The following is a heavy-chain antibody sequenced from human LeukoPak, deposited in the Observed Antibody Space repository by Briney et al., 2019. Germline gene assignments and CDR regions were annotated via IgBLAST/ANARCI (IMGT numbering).Heavy chain of an antibody. CDR3: ARDVLRSPFDY. V-gene: IGHV4-39*02. Sequence: PSETLSLTCTVSGGSISSSSYYWGWIRQPPGKALEWIGSIYYSGSTYYNPSLKSRVTISVDTSKNQFSLKLSSVTAADTAVYYCARDVLRSPFDYWGQGTLVTVSS. J-gene: IGHJ4*02. D-gene: IGHD1-26*01. CDR2: IYYSGST. CDR1: GGSISSSSYY.